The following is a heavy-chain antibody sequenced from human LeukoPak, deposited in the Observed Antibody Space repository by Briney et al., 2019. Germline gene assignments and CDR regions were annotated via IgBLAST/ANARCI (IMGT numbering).Heavy chain of an antibody. CDR3: ARDAHPGYSYGSPLQY. Sequence: QPGRSLRLSCAASGFTFSSYGMHWVRQAPGKGLEWVAVISYDGSNKYYADSVKGRFTISRDNSKNTLYLQMNSLRAEDTAVYYCARDAHPGYSYGSPLQYWGQGTLVTVSS. D-gene: IGHD5-18*01. V-gene: IGHV3-30*19. CDR1: GFTFSSYG. J-gene: IGHJ4*02. CDR2: ISYDGSNK.